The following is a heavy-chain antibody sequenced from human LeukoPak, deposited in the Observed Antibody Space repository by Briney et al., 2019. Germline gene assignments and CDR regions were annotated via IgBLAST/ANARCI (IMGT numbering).Heavy chain of an antibody. J-gene: IGHJ4*02. CDR1: GYSFTSYW. CDR3: ARHRKGHGSGRAMDY. D-gene: IGHD3-10*01. CDR2: IYPGDSDT. V-gene: IGHV5-51*01. Sequence: GGSLKISCKGSGYSFTSYWIGWVRQMPGKGLEWVGIIYPGDSDTRYSPSFQGQVTISADKSISTAYLQWSSLKASDTAMYYCARHRKGHGSGRAMDYRGQGTLVTVSS.